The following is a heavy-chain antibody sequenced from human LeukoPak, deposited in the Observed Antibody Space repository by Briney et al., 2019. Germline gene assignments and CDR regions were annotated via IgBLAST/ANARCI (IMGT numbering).Heavy chain of an antibody. Sequence: AASVKVSCKASGYTFTGYYMHWVRQAPGQGLEWMGWINPNSGGTNYAQKFQGRVTMTRDTSISTAYMELSRLRSDDTAVYYCARDPTLNYDVLTGFFDYWGQGTLVTVSS. D-gene: IGHD3-9*01. CDR3: ARDPTLNYDVLTGFFDY. V-gene: IGHV1-2*02. CDR1: GYTFTGYY. J-gene: IGHJ4*02. CDR2: INPNSGGT.